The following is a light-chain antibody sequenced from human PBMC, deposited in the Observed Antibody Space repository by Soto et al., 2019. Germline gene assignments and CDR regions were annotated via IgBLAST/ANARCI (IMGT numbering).Light chain of an antibody. J-gene: IGKJ4*01. CDR2: DAS. CDR3: QQSSNWPRT. Sequence: EVVMTQSPATLSVSPGERATLSCRASQSVSSDLVWYQQKPGQAPRLLIYDASNRATGIPARFSGSGSGTDFTLTISRLEPEDFAVYYCQQSSNWPRTFGGGTKVDIK. V-gene: IGKV3-11*01. CDR1: QSVSSD.